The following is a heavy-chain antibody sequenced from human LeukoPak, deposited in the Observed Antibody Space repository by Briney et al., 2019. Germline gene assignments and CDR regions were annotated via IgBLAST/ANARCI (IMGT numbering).Heavy chain of an antibody. D-gene: IGHD5-18*01. CDR2: IFGSGGSP. Sequence: GGSPRLFCEASGVTFCSFAMYRGLQAPGKGLDWIAGIFGSGGSPHYADSVKGRFTISRDNSKNTVYLQSNSLRAEDTAVYYCGKTTAGYSSGQKPAWPVDYWGQGTLVTVSS. CDR1: GVTFCSFA. CDR3: GKTTAGYSSGQKPAWPVDY. V-gene: IGHV3-23*01. J-gene: IGHJ4*02.